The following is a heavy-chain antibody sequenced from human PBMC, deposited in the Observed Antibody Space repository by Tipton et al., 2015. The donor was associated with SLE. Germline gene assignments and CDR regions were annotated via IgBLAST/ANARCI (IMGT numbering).Heavy chain of an antibody. CDR2: ISAYNGNA. CDR1: GYTFTNFV. V-gene: IGHV1-18*01. J-gene: IGHJ4*02. D-gene: IGHD6-6*01. CDR3: ASSIAGVYYFDY. Sequence: QLVQSGAEVKKPGASVKVSCKASGYTFTNFVISWVRQAPGQGLEWMGWISAYNGNANYAQKLQGRVSMTTDTSTNTAYMEVRSLRSDDTAVYYCASSIAGVYYFDYWGQGTLVTVSS.